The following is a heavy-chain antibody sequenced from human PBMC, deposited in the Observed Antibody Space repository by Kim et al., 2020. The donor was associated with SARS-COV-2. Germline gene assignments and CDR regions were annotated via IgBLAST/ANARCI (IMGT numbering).Heavy chain of an antibody. CDR1: GGSISSGGYY. V-gene: IGHV4-31*03. Sequence: SETLSLTCTVSGGSISSGGYYWSWIRQHPGKGLEWIGHIHYSGSTYYNASLKSRVTISEDTSKNQFSLKMSSVTAADTAVYYCARVWAYAFDIWGQGTMVTVSS. D-gene: IGHD3-10*01. CDR2: IHYSGST. J-gene: IGHJ3*02. CDR3: ARVWAYAFDI.